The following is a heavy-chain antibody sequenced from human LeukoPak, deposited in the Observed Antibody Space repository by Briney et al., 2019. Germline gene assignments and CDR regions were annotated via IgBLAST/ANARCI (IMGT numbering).Heavy chain of an antibody. CDR1: GYTFTDYY. V-gene: IGHV1-2*02. Sequence: GASVKVSCTASGYTFTDYYIHWVRRAPGQGLEWMGRITPNSGGTIYAQTFQGRFTMTRDTSISTAYMELSRLRSDDTAVYYCARIKVTSDGALWGQGTLVTVSS. CDR2: ITPNSGGT. D-gene: IGHD5-18*01. J-gene: IGHJ4*02. CDR3: ARIKVTSDGAL.